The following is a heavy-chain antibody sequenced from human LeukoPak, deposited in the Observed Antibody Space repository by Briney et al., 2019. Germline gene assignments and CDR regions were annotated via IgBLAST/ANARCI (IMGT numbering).Heavy chain of an antibody. J-gene: IGHJ4*02. CDR3: ARDGYGGNSLYFDY. CDR2: IYSGGGT. CDR1: GYTFSDYS. Sequence: PGGSLRLSCAASGYTFSDYSMNWVRQAPGKGLEWVSVIYSGGGTYYADSVKDRFSISRDNSKNTVYLQMNSLRAEDTAVYYCARDGYGGNSLYFDYWGQGTLVTVSS. D-gene: IGHD4-23*01. V-gene: IGHV3-66*01.